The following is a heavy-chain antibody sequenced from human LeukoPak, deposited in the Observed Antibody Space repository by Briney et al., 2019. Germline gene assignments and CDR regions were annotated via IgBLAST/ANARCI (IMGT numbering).Heavy chain of an antibody. CDR3: AREDDWNYEDY. V-gene: IGHV3-7*01. D-gene: IGHD1-7*01. J-gene: IGHJ4*02. Sequence: GGSLRLSFAASGFTFSNYWMSWVRQAPGKGLEWVANIKQDVSEKYYVNSVKGRFTISRDNAKNSLYLQMNSLRAEDTAIYYCAREDDWNYEDYWGQGTLVTVSS. CDR1: GFTFSNYW. CDR2: IKQDVSEK.